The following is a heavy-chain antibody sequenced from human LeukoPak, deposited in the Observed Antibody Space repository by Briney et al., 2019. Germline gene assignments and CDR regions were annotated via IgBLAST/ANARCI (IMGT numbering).Heavy chain of an antibody. D-gene: IGHD3-3*01. CDR1: GGSISSGGYY. CDR3: ARDRRLGDFWSGYYWNYGMDV. J-gene: IGHJ6*02. V-gene: IGHV4-61*08. Sequence: SETLSLTCTVSGGSISSGGYYWSWIRQHPGKGLEWIGYIYYSGSTNYNPSLKSRVTISVDTSKNQFSLKLSSVTAADTAVYYCARDRRLGDFWSGYYWNYGMDVWGQGTTVTVSS. CDR2: IYYSGST.